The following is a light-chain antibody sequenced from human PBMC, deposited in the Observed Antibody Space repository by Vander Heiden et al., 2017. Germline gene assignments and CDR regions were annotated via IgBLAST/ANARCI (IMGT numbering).Light chain of an antibody. CDR2: GNS. CDR1: SSNLGAGYD. CDR3: QSYDSSLSGSV. J-gene: IGLJ3*02. V-gene: IGLV1-40*01. Sequence: QSALTQPPSVSGAPGQRVTISCTGSSSNLGAGYDVRWYQQLPRTAPKLLIYGNSTRPSGVPDRFSGSKSGTSASLPITGLQAEDEADYYCQSYDSSLSGSVFGGGTKLTVL.